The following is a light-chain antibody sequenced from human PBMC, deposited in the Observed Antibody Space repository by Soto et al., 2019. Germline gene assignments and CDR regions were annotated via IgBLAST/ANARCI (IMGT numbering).Light chain of an antibody. J-gene: IGKJ1*01. V-gene: IGKV3D-15*01. CDR2: GAS. Sequence: EIVMTQSPATLSVSPGERAALSCRASQSGSGNLAWYQQKPGQAPRLLIYGASNRATGIPARFSGSGSGTEFTLPISSLQSEDFAIYYCQQYNNWPPWTFGQGTKVEI. CDR3: QQYNNWPPWT. CDR1: QSGSGN.